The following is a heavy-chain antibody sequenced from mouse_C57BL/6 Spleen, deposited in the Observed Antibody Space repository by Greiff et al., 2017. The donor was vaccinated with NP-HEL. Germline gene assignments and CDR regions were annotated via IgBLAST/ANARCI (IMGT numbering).Heavy chain of an antibody. CDR1: GYAFSSSW. CDR2: IYPGDGDT. D-gene: IGHD1-1*01. CDR3: ARDGSRGYFDV. J-gene: IGHJ1*03. Sequence: QVQLQQSGPELVKPGASVKISCKASGYAFSSSWMNWVKQRPGKGLEWIGRIYPGDGDTNYNGKFKGKATLTADKSSSTAYMQLSSLTSEYSAVYFCARDGSRGYFDVWGTGTTVTVSS. V-gene: IGHV1-82*01.